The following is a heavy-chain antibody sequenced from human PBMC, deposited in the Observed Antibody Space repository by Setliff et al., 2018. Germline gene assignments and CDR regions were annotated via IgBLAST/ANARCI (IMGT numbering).Heavy chain of an antibody. J-gene: IGHJ5*02. CDR2: ISPYNGDT. Sequence: ASVKVSCKTSGYTFNTFGISWVRRAPGQGLDWMGWISPYNGDTKSAQKFQGRVTMTIDTSTSTAYVEVRSLTSDDTAVYYCAGGAFGSRWYVRPWFDPWGQGTLVTVSS. D-gene: IGHD6-13*01. CDR1: GYTFNTFG. V-gene: IGHV1-18*01. CDR3: AGGAFGSRWYVRPWFDP.